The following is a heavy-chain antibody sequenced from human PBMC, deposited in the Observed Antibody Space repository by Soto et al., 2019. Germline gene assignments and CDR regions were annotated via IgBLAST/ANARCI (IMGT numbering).Heavy chain of an antibody. V-gene: IGHV3-30*18. J-gene: IGHJ6*02. CDR1: GFTFSAFG. CDR3: AKDFKISGGHYGSLNYYYGMDG. D-gene: IGHD3-10*01. Sequence: QPGGSLRLSCEASGFTFSAFGMHWVRQAPGKGLEWVAIISYDGILKYYADPVKGRLTISRDTSKSALYLQMNSLRPEDTAVYYCAKDFKISGGHYGSLNYYYGMDGWGQGTTVTVSS. CDR2: ISYDGILK.